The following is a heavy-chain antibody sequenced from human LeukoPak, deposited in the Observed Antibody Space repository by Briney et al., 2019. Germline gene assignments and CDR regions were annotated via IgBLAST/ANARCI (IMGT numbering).Heavy chain of an antibody. CDR3: AREHKSYGDYPYYFDS. CDR2: INKNGGT. J-gene: IGHJ4*01. Sequence: SQTLSLTCTVSSDSISSGDYYWSWIRQPAGKGLAFIGYINKNGGTYYNPPLKSRVSISIDTSKNQFSLKLTSVTAADTAVYFCAREHKSYGDYPYYFDSWGHGTLVTVSS. D-gene: IGHD4-17*01. V-gene: IGHV4-30-4*01. CDR1: SDSISSGDYY.